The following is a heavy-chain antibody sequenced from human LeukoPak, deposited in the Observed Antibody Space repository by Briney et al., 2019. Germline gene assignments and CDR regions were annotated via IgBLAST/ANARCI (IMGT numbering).Heavy chain of an antibody. CDR1: GGAIISYY. Sequence: SETLSLTCSVSGGAIISYYWSCIRQPAGKGPEWIGRIYPAGNTDYNPSLTTRVTMSTDLSKKQFSLRLRSVTAADTAVYYCARLKFYDSTGYSPGYYMDVWGKGTAVTVSS. J-gene: IGHJ6*03. D-gene: IGHD3-22*01. CDR2: IYPAGNT. CDR3: ARLKFYDSTGYSPGYYMDV. V-gene: IGHV4-4*07.